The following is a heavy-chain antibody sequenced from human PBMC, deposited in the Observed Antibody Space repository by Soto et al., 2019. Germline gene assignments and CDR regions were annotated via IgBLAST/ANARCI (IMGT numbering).Heavy chain of an antibody. CDR3: AKDQGGSGILDYFDS. V-gene: IGHV3-23*01. J-gene: IGHJ4*02. CDR2: ISGSGGST. Sequence: GGSLRLSCEASGFAFSDYVMSWVRQAPGKGLEWVSGISGSGGSTYNADSVKGRFTISRDNSKNTLYLQMNSLRAEDTAVYYCAKDQGGSGILDYFDSWGQGTLVTVSS. CDR1: GFAFSDYV. D-gene: IGHD2-21*01.